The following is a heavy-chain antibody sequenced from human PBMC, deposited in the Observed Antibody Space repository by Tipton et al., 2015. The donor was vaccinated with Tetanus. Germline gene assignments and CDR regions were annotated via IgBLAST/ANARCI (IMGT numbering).Heavy chain of an antibody. J-gene: IGHJ4*02. CDR2: MNPNSGNT. CDR3: ARARYCSGGSCYSYAY. V-gene: IGHV1-8*01. Sequence: QLVQSGAEVKKPGASVKVSCKASGYTFTRYDINWERQATGQGLEWMGWMNPNSGNTGYAQKFQGRVTMTRNTSISTAYMELSSLRSEATAVYYWARARYCSGGSCYSYAYWGQGTLVPVSS. D-gene: IGHD2-15*01. CDR1: GYTFTRYD.